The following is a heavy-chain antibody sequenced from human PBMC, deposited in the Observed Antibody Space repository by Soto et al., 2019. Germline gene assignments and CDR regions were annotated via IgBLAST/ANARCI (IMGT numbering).Heavy chain of an antibody. CDR3: ASARHIGP. CDR1: GFTFSNYW. Sequence: GGSLRLSFAASGFTFSNYWMSWVRQAPGKGLEWVANIKEDGIERNYVDSVRGGFPISRDNAENSLYLQMNSLRAEDTAVYYCASARHIGPWGQGTLVTVSS. J-gene: IGHJ5*02. D-gene: IGHD2-21*01. CDR2: IKEDGIER. V-gene: IGHV3-7*01.